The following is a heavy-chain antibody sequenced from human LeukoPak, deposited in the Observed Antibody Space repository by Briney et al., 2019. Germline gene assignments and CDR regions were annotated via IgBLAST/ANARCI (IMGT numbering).Heavy chain of an antibody. CDR3: ARGGGLDV. V-gene: IGHV3-7*03. J-gene: IGHJ6*02. D-gene: IGHD3-16*01. CDR2: INHNGNVN. Sequence: GGSLRLSCAASGFIFSDYGMHWARQAPGKGLEWVASINHNGNVNYYVDSVKGRFTISRDNAKNSLYLQMSNLRAEDTAVYFCARGGGLDVWGQGATVTVSS. CDR1: GFIFSDYG.